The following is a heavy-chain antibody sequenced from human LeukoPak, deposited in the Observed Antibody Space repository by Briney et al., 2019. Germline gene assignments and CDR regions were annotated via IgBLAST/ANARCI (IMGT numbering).Heavy chain of an antibody. Sequence: ASVKVSCKASGYTFTGYYMHWVRQAPGQGLEWMGWINPNSGGTNCAQKFQGRVTMTRDTSISTAYMELSRLRSDDTAVYYCASLLYSSSWYSWYYFDYWGQGTLVTVSS. CDR1: GYTFTGYY. J-gene: IGHJ4*02. CDR3: ASLLYSSSWYSWYYFDY. CDR2: INPNSGGT. D-gene: IGHD6-13*01. V-gene: IGHV1-2*02.